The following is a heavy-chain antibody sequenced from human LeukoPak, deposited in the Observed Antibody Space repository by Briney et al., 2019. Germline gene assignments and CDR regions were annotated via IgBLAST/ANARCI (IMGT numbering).Heavy chain of an antibody. V-gene: IGHV3-7*03. J-gene: IGHJ4*02. CDR2: IRQDGDTK. CDR3: ARSLPYGTTWYGRSDF. Sequence: GGSLRLSCAASGFPFNAYWMTWVRQAPGKGLEWVANIRQDGDTKYYVDSVKGRFAISRDNAMNSLYLQMNSLRAEDTAIYYCARSLPYGTTWYGRSDFWGQGTLVTVSS. D-gene: IGHD6-13*01. CDR1: GFPFNAYW.